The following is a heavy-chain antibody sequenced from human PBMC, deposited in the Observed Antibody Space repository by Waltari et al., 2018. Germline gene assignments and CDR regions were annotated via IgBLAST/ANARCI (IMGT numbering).Heavy chain of an antibody. J-gene: IGHJ5*02. V-gene: IGHV3-9*01. CDR3: AKALVNWFDP. CDR2: ISWNSGSI. CDR1: GFTFDDYA. Sequence: EVQLVESGGGLVQPGRSLRLSCAAFGFTFDDYAMHWVRQAPGKGLEWVSGISWNSGSIGYADSVKGRFTISRDNAKNSLYLQMNSLRAEDTALYYCAKALVNWFDPWGQGTLVTVSS. D-gene: IGHD3-16*02.